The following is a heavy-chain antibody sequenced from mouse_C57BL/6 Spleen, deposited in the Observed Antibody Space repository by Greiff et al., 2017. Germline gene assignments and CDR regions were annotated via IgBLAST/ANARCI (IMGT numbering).Heavy chain of an antibody. CDR1: GYTFTDYY. CDR3: ARSDYYGSSFAY. Sequence: EVQLQESGPVLVKPGASVKMSCKASGYTFTDYYMNWVKQSHGKSLEWIGVINPYNGGTSYNQKFKGKATLTVDKSSSTAYMELNSLTSEDSAVYYCARSDYYGSSFAYWGQGTLVTVSA. J-gene: IGHJ3*01. V-gene: IGHV1-19*01. CDR2: INPYNGGT. D-gene: IGHD1-1*01.